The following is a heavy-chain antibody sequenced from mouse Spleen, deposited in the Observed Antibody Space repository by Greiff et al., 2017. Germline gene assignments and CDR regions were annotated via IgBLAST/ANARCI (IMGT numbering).Heavy chain of an antibody. V-gene: IGHV1-50*01. CDR3: ARHGYWYFDV. CDR1: GYTFTSYW. J-gene: IGHJ1*01. Sequence: QVQLQQPGAELVKPGASVKLSCKASGYTFTSYWMQWVKQRPGQGLEWIGEIDPSDSYTNYNQKFKGKATLTVDTSSSTAYMQLSSLTSEDSAVYYCARHGYWYFDVWGAGTTVTVSS. CDR2: IDPSDSYT.